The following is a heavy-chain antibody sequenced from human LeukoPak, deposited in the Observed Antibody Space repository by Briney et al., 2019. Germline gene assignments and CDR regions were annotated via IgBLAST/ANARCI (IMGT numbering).Heavy chain of an antibody. CDR3: ASHKYYDSSGYYSLDY. CDR2: LHYTGST. V-gene: IGHV4-59*01. CDR1: GGSISSYY. J-gene: IGHJ4*02. Sequence: SETLSLTCTVSGGSISSYYWSWIRQSPGKGLEWIGYLHYTGSTNYNPSLKSRVTISVDTSKNQFSLKLSSVTAADTAVYYCASHKYYDSSGYYSLDYWGQGTLVTVSS. D-gene: IGHD3-22*01.